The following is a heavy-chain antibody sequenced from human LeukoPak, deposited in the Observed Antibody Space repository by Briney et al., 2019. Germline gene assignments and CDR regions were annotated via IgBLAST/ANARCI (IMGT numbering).Heavy chain of an antibody. V-gene: IGHV3-30-3*01. Sequence: PGRSLRLSCAASGFTFSSYAMHWVRQAPGKGLEWVAVISYDGSNKYYADSVKGRFTISRDNSKNTLYLQMNSLRAEDTAVYYCARTREGYYGSGSYYYYYGMDVWGQGTTVTVSS. CDR1: GFTFSSYA. CDR3: ARTREGYYGSGSYYYYYGMDV. D-gene: IGHD3-10*01. CDR2: ISYDGSNK. J-gene: IGHJ6*02.